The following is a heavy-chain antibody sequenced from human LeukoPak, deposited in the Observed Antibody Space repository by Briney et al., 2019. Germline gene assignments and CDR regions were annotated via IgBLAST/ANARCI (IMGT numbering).Heavy chain of an antibody. CDR2: IYYSGST. CDR1: GGSISSYY. J-gene: IGHJ1*01. D-gene: IGHD3-3*01. CDR3: ASGHGGVVSSFQH. Sequence: MPSETLSLTCTVSGGSISSYYRSWIRQPPGKGLEWIGYIYYSGSTNYNPSLKSRVTISVDTSKNQFSLKLSSVTAADTAVYYCASGHGGVVSSFQHWGQGTLVTVSS. V-gene: IGHV4-59*01.